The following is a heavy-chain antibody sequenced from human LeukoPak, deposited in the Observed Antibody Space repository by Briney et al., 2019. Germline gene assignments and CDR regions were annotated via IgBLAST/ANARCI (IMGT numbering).Heavy chain of an antibody. J-gene: IGHJ4*02. D-gene: IGHD4-23*01. CDR3: AKLRWPKGGRSSFDF. CDR1: GYSFTTYW. Sequence: GESLKISCKGSGYSFTTYWIGWVRQMPGKGLEWMGIIYPSDSDTRYSPSFQGQVTISADKSINTAYLQWTGLKASDTAMYYCAKLRWPKGGRSSFDFWGQGTLVTVSS. CDR2: IYPSDSDT. V-gene: IGHV5-51*01.